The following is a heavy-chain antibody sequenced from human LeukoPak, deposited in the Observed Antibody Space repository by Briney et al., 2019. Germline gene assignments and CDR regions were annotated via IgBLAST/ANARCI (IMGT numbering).Heavy chain of an antibody. D-gene: IGHD2-2*01. CDR2: IYPADSDT. CDR1: GYSFTSYW. Sequence: GESLKISCKGSGYSFTSYWIGWVRQMPGKGLEWMGIIYPADSDTRYSPSFQGQVTISADKSISTAYLQWSSLKASDTAMYYCARLQGGFVVVPAAMLAFDIWGQGTMVTVPS. CDR3: ARLQGGFVVVPAAMLAFDI. J-gene: IGHJ3*02. V-gene: IGHV5-51*01.